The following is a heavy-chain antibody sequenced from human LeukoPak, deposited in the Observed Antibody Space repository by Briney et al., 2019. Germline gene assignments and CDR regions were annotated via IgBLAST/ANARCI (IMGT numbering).Heavy chain of an antibody. J-gene: IGHJ4*02. Sequence: GGSLRLSCAASGFTFSSYGVHWVRQAPGKGLEWVSSIIGSGRGTYYADSVKGRFTISRDNAKNSLYLQMNSLRAEDTAVYYCARPGPEYYYDSSGYYSSADYWGQGTLVTVSS. CDR2: IIGSGRGT. CDR3: ARPGPEYYYDSSGYYSSADY. V-gene: IGHV3-21*01. D-gene: IGHD3-22*01. CDR1: GFTFSSYG.